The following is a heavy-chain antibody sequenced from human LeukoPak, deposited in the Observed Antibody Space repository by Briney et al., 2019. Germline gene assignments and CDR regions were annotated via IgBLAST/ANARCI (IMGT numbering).Heavy chain of an antibody. D-gene: IGHD6-19*01. CDR1: GFTFSSYA. Sequence: TGGSLRLSCAASGFTFSSYAMHWVRQAPGKGLEWVAVISYDGSNKYYADSVKGRFTISRDNSKNTLYLQTNSLRAEDTAVYYCARLGGIAVERGDFDYWGQGTLVTVSS. CDR3: ARLGGIAVERGDFDY. CDR2: ISYDGSNK. V-gene: IGHV3-30-3*01. J-gene: IGHJ4*02.